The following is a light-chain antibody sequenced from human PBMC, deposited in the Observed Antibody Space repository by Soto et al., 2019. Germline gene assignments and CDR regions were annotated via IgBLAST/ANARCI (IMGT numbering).Light chain of an antibody. V-gene: IGKV3-15*01. CDR2: GAS. CDR1: QSVSSN. Sequence: EILMTQSPATLSVSPGERATLSCRASQSVSSNLAWYQQKPGQAPRLLIYGASTRATGIPARFSGSGSGTEFTPTISSLQSEDFAVYYCQQYNNWPPYTFGQGTKLEIK. J-gene: IGKJ2*01. CDR3: QQYNNWPPYT.